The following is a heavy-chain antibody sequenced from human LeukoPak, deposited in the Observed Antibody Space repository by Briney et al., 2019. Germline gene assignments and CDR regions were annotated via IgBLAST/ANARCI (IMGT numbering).Heavy chain of an antibody. Sequence: ASVKVSCKASGYTFTSYDINWVRQATGQGLEWMGGIVPIFGTANYAQKFQGRVTITADESTSTAYMELSSLRSEDTAVYYCARAFDSSGYDIDYWGQGTLVTVSS. CDR2: IVPIFGTA. D-gene: IGHD3-22*01. CDR3: ARAFDSSGYDIDY. J-gene: IGHJ4*02. CDR1: GYTFTSYD. V-gene: IGHV1-69*13.